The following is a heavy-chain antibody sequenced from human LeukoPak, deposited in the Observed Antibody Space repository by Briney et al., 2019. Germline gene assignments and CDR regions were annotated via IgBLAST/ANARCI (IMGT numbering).Heavy chain of an antibody. CDR3: VKGDSGYDFEYYFDY. D-gene: IGHD5-12*01. Sequence: PGGSLRLSCSVSGFTFSSYTMHWVRQAPGKGLEYVSAISTDGEITYYADSVKGRFTISRDNSKNTLHLHMSSLRPEDTAVYYCVKGDSGYDFEYYFDYWGQGTLVTVSS. J-gene: IGHJ4*02. CDR2: ISTDGEIT. CDR1: GFTFSSYT. V-gene: IGHV3-64D*09.